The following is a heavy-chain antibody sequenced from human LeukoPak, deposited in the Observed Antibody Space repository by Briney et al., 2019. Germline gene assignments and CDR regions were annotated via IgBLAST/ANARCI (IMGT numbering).Heavy chain of an antibody. V-gene: IGHV4-31*03. D-gene: IGHD3-3*01. CDR1: GGSISSGGYY. J-gene: IGHJ4*02. CDR3: ARIEFWSGYDH. CDR2: IYYSGST. Sequence: SSETLSLTCTVSGGSISSGGYYWSWIRQHPGKGLEWIGYIYYSGSTYYNPSLKSRVTISVDTSKNQFSLKLSSVTAADTAVYYCARIEFWSGYDHWGQGTLVTVSS.